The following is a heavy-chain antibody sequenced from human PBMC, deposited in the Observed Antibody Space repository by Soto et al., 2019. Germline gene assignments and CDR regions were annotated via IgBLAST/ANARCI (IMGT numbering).Heavy chain of an antibody. CDR1: GFTFSSYG. D-gene: IGHD3-16*01. V-gene: IGHV3-33*01. CDR2: IWYDGSNK. CDR3: ARDLRPRYYYYGMDV. J-gene: IGHJ6*02. Sequence: QVQLVESGGGVVQPGRSLRLSCAASGFTFSSYGMHWVRQAPGKGLEWVAVIWYDGSNKYYADSVKGRFTISRDNSKNTLYLQMNSLRAEDTAVYYCARDLRPRYYYYGMDVWGQGTTVTVSS.